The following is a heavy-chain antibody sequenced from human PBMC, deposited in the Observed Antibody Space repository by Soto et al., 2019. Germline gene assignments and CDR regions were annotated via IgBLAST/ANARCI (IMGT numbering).Heavy chain of an antibody. CDR2: IYYTGST. Sequence: SETLSLTCTVSGGSISSYYWSWIRQPPGKGLEWIAYIYYTGSTNYNPSLKSRVTLSADTSKNQFSLKLISVTAADTAVYYCARGGGADAFDIWGQGTMVTVSS. CDR3: ARGGGADAFDI. J-gene: IGHJ3*02. CDR1: GGSISSYY. D-gene: IGHD2-15*01. V-gene: IGHV4-59*12.